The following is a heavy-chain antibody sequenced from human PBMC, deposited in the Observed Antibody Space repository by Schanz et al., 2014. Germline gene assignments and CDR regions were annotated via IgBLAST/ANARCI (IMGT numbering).Heavy chain of an antibody. J-gene: IGHJ4*02. CDR2: FYSGGRT. D-gene: IGHD1-7*01. CDR3: ARSGTTNFDY. CDR1: GFTFKNYG. Sequence: QLQLVESGGGVVQPGGSLKLSCVASGFTFKNYGIHWVRQAPGKGLEWVSSFYSGGRTYSADSVKGRFTMSRDNSKNTVYLEMNSLTAEDTAVYYCARSGTTNFDYWGQGTQVTVSS. V-gene: IGHV3-NL1*01.